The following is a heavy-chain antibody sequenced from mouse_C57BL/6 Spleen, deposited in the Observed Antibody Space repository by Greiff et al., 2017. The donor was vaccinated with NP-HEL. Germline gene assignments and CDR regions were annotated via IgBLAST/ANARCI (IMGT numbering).Heavy chain of an antibody. CDR1: GYTFTSYW. CDR3: AREGLRLFAY. Sequence: QVQLQQPGAELVRPGSSVKLSCKASGYTFTSYWMHWVKQRPIQGLEWIGNIDPSDSETYYNQKFKDKATLTVDKSSSTAYMQLSSLTSEDSAVYYCAREGLRLFAYWGQGTLVTVSA. CDR2: IDPSDSET. J-gene: IGHJ3*01. D-gene: IGHD2-4*01. V-gene: IGHV1-52*01.